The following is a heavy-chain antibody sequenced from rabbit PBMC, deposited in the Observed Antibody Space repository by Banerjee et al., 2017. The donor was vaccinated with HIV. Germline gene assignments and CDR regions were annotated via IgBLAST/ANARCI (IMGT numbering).Heavy chain of an antibody. CDR1: GFSFSSSYW. D-gene: IGHD6-1*01. Sequence: QSLEESGGDLVKPGASLTLTCTASGFSFSSSYWICWVRQAPGKGLEWIACIYAGGSGSTYYASWAKGRFTISKTSSTTVTLQMTSLTAADTATYFCARAGDYDYTYGYAGYPMWGPGTLVTVS. J-gene: IGHJ4*01. V-gene: IGHV1S40*01. CDR3: ARAGDYDYTYGYAGYPM. CDR2: IYAGGSGST.